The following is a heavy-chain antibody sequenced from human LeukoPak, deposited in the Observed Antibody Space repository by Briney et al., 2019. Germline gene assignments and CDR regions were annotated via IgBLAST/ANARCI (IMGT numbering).Heavy chain of an antibody. CDR1: GFTFSSYG. CDR2: IKQDGSEK. J-gene: IGHJ4*02. V-gene: IGHV3-7*01. CDR3: ARFDGYSSSWSFDY. D-gene: IGHD6-13*01. Sequence: QAGGSLRLSCAASGFTFSSYGMSWARQAPGKGLEWVANIKQDGSEKYYVDSVKGRFTISRDNAKNSLYLQMNSLRAEDTAVYYCARFDGYSSSWSFDYWGQGTLVTVSS.